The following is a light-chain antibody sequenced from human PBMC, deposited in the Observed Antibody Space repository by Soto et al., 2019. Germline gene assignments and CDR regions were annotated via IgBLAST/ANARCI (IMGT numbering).Light chain of an antibody. CDR2: HVT. Sequence: QSALTQPASVSGSPGQSITISCTGTSSDIGHYDYVSWYQQHLGKAPKLMIYHVTYRPSGVSNRYSGSKSGNSASLTISGLQADDEADYYCCSLTTSHTYVFGSGTKVTVL. V-gene: IGLV2-14*03. CDR3: CSLTTSHTYV. CDR1: SSDIGHYDY. J-gene: IGLJ1*01.